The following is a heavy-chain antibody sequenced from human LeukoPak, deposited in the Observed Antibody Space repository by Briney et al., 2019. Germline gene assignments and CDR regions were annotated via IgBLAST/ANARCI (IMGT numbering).Heavy chain of an antibody. CDR1: GYSISSGYQ. J-gene: IGHJ5*02. D-gene: IGHD2-2*01. CDR3: ARDPRWLIPDCTSTSCYENYFDP. Sequence: PSDTLSLTCVVSGYSISSGYQWAWIRQSPGKGLEWIGSIYHTGSAHYNPSLQSRVTISVDTSNNQFSLRLNSVTAADTAIYYCARDPRWLIPDCTSTSCYENYFDPWGQGTLVTVSS. CDR2: IYHTGSA. V-gene: IGHV4-38-2*02.